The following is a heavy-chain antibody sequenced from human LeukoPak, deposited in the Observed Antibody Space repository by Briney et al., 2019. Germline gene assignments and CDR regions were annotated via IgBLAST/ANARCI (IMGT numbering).Heavy chain of an antibody. Sequence: SETLSLTCAVYGVSFSGYYWSWIRQPPGKGLEWIGYIYYSGSTYYNPSLKSRLTISLDTSSNQFSLKLNSVTAADTAVYYCARGPVRDYSNYWGQGTLVTVSS. J-gene: IGHJ4*02. CDR3: ARGPVRDYSNY. CDR1: GVSFSGYY. D-gene: IGHD4-11*01. CDR2: IYYSGST. V-gene: IGHV4-34*01.